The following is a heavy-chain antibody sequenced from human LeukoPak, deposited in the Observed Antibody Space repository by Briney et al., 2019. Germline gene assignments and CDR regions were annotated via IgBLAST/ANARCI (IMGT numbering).Heavy chain of an antibody. Sequence: GGSLRLSCAASGFTFSSYAMSWVRQAPGKGLEWVSAISGSGGSTYYADSVKGRFTISRDDSKNTLYLQTNSLRAEDTAVYYCAKRPTVTTDYWGQGTLVTVSS. J-gene: IGHJ4*02. CDR3: AKRPTVTTDY. CDR1: GFTFSSYA. V-gene: IGHV3-23*01. D-gene: IGHD4-17*01. CDR2: ISGSGGST.